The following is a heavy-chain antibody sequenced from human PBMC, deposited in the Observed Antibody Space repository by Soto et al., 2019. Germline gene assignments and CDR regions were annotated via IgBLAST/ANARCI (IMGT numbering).Heavy chain of an antibody. Sequence: SVKVSCKASGGTFSSYTISWVRQAPGQGLEWMGRIIPILGVANYAQKFQGRVTITADKSTSTAYMELSSLRSEDTAVYYCASHGGYSGYDLQRQEFFDYWGQGTLVTVSS. CDR3: ASHGGYSGYDLQRQEFFDY. CDR2: IIPILGVA. CDR1: GGTFSSYT. V-gene: IGHV1-69*02. D-gene: IGHD5-12*01. J-gene: IGHJ4*02.